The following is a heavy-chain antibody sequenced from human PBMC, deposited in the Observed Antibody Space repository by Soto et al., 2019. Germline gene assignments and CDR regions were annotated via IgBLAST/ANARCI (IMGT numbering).Heavy chain of an antibody. Sequence: SETLSLTCTVSGGSISSSSYYWDWIRQPPGKGLEWIGSIYYSGSTYYNQSLKNRVTISVDTSKKQLSLKMSSVTAADTVVYYCARRGGATIMDYWGQGTLVTVPS. V-gene: IGHV4-39*01. CDR2: IYYSGST. J-gene: IGHJ4*02. CDR3: ARRGGATIMDY. D-gene: IGHD5-12*01. CDR1: GGSISSSSYY.